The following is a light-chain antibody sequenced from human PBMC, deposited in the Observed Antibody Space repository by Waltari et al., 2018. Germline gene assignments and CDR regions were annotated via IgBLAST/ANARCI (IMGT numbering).Light chain of an antibody. CDR1: QTINSY. CDR2: ATS. CDR3: QQSYITPPAYT. J-gene: IGKJ2*01. Sequence: DIQMTQSPSSLSASVGDRVTITCRASQTINSYLNWYQQKPGKAPKLLIYATSSLQSGVPSRFSGSGSGTDFTLTISSLQPEDCATYYCQQSYITPPAYTFGQGTKLEIK. V-gene: IGKV1-39*01.